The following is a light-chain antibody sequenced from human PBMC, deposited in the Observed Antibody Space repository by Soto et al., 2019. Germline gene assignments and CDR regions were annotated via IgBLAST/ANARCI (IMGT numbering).Light chain of an antibody. V-gene: IGLV1-47*01. CDR3: AAWDDSLSAWV. CDR1: SSNVGRNN. J-gene: IGLJ3*02. CDR2: RND. Sequence: QSVVTQPPSVSATPGQRVIISCSGSSSNVGRNNVHWYQQVPGTAPKLLIYRNDQRPSGVPDRFSGSKSGTSASLAISGLRSEDEADYYCAAWDDSLSAWVFGGGTKVTVL.